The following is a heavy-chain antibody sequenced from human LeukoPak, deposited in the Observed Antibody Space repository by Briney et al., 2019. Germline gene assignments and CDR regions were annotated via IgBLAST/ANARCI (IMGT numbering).Heavy chain of an antibody. Sequence: ASVKVSCKASGYTFTSYGISWVRQAPGQGLEWMGWISAYNGNTNYAQKLQGRVTMTTDTSTSTAYMELRSLRSDDTAAYYCATSKEVVVMNYWGQGTLVTVSS. J-gene: IGHJ4*02. CDR1: GYTFTSYG. CDR2: ISAYNGNT. CDR3: ATSKEVVVMNY. V-gene: IGHV1-18*01. D-gene: IGHD3-22*01.